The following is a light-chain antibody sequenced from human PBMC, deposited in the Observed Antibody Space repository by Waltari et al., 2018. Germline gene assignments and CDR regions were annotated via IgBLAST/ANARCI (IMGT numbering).Light chain of an antibody. V-gene: IGKV3-15*01. CDR1: QSVSNN. CDR3: LQYNNWPPLT. J-gene: IGKJ4*01. CDR2: GAS. Sequence: ETAMTQSPATLSVSPGERATLSCRASQSVSNNLAWYQQKPGQAPRLLIYGASTRATGIPARFSGSGSGTQFTLTISSQQSEDFAVYYCLQYNNWPPLTFGGGTKVEIK.